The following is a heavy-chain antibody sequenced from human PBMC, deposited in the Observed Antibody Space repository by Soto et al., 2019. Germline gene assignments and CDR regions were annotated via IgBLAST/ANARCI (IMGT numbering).Heavy chain of an antibody. CDR3: ARGRFTMVTTWWYFDY. CDR1: GYTFSNYY. J-gene: IGHJ4*02. Sequence: QVHLVQSGAEVKKPGASVTVSCKASGYTFSNYYIHWVRQAPVQGLEWMGIINSSSGRTTYAQKFQGRVTMTRDTSTSTVYMEVSSLRSEDTAVYYCARGRFTMVTTWWYFDYWGQGTLVTVSS. V-gene: IGHV1-46*01. CDR2: INSSSGRT. D-gene: IGHD4-17*01.